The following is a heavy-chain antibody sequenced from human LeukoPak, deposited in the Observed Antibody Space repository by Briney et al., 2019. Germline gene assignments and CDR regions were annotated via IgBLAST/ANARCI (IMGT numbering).Heavy chain of an antibody. CDR2: IGTVGET. V-gene: IGHV3-13*01. CDR1: GFTFSTYD. CDR3: ARDRAGYYDSSGYYWDFDY. Sequence: GGSLRLSCAASGFTFSTYDMHWVRQVTGKGLEWVSTIGTVGETDYSGSVKGRFTISREDAKNSLYLQMNSLRAEDTAVYYCARDRAGYYDSSGYYWDFDYWGQGTLVTVSS. D-gene: IGHD3-22*01. J-gene: IGHJ4*02.